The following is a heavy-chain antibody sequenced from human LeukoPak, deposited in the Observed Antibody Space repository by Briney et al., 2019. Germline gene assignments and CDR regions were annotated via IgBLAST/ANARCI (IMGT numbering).Heavy chain of an antibody. CDR2: ISPGGGTT. CDR1: GFAFGSEA. CDR3: ARGDTAIDY. D-gene: IGHD5-18*01. J-gene: IGHJ4*02. Sequence: GGSLRLSCAVSGFAFGSEAMSWVRQSPARGLEWVASISPGGGTTYYADYVKGRFIISRDNSNNTLFVQMNSLRAEDTAVYYCARGDTAIDYWGQGTLVTVSS. V-gene: IGHV3-23*01.